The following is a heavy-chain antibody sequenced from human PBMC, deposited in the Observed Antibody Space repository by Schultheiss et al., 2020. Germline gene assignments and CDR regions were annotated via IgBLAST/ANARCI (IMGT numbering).Heavy chain of an antibody. J-gene: IGHJ4*02. Sequence: GESLKISCAASGFTFSSYWMNWVRQAPGKGLEWVAVISYDGSNKYYADSVKGRFTISRDNAKNSVYLQMNSLRAEDTAVYYCARGGYDFWTAYYTGWGQGTLV. V-gene: IGHV3-30*03. CDR3: ARGGYDFWTAYYTG. CDR2: ISYDGSNK. D-gene: IGHD3-3*01. CDR1: GFTFSSYW.